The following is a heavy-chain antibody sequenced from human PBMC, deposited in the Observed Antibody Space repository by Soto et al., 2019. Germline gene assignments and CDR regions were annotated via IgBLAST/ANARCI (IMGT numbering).Heavy chain of an antibody. D-gene: IGHD1-26*01. CDR1: GFTFSNAW. CDR3: TASAGGATDYYYCMDV. Sequence: EVQLVESGGGLVKPGGSLRLSCAASGFTFSNAWMNWVRQAPGKGLEWVGRIKSKTDGGTTDYAAPVKGRFTISRDDTKNTLYLQMNSLKTEDTAVYYCTASAGGATDYYYCMDVCGQGTTVTVSS. J-gene: IGHJ6*02. CDR2: IKSKTDGGTT. V-gene: IGHV3-15*07.